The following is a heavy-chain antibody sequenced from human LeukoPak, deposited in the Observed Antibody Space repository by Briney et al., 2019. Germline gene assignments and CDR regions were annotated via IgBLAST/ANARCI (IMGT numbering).Heavy chain of an antibody. D-gene: IGHD6-19*01. CDR2: VYGSGYT. V-gene: IGHV4-59*01. CDR3: ARETSLAGFASGLGFNY. Sequence: SETLSLTCTVSGASISGWYWSWIRQPPGKGLEWIGYVYGSGYTNYNPSLKSRVTMSIDTSKNHFSLKLTSVTAADTAAYYCARETSLAGFASGLGFNYWGQGILVTVSS. CDR1: GASISGWY. J-gene: IGHJ4*02.